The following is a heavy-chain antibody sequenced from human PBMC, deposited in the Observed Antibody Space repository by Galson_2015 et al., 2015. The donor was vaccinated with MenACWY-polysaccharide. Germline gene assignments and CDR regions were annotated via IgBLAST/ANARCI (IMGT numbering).Heavy chain of an antibody. CDR2: IWYDGSNK. Sequence: SLRLSCAASGFTFSSYGMHWVRQAPGKGLEWVAVIWYDGSNKYYADSVKGRFTISRDNSKNTLYLQMNSLRAEDTAVYYCARDAMGNYFDYWGQGTLVTVSS. J-gene: IGHJ4*02. D-gene: IGHD2-2*01. CDR3: ARDAMGNYFDY. CDR1: GFTFSSYG. V-gene: IGHV3-33*01.